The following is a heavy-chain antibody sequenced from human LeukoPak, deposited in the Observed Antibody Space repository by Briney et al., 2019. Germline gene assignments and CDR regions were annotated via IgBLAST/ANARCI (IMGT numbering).Heavy chain of an antibody. D-gene: IGHD6-19*01. CDR2: IWYDGSNK. J-gene: IGHJ4*02. V-gene: IGHV3-33*01. CDR3: ARDSQWLAPFDY. CDR1: GFTFSSYG. Sequence: GGSLRLSCAASGFTFSSYGMHWVRQAPGKGLEWVAVIWYDGSNKYYADSVKGRFTISRDNSKNTLYLQMNSLRAEDTAVYYCARDSQWLAPFDYWGQGTLDTVSS.